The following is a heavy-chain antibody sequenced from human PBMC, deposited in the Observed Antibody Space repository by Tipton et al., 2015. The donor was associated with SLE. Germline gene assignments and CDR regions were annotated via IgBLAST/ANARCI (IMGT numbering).Heavy chain of an antibody. V-gene: IGHV4-61*02. D-gene: IGHD3-22*01. CDR3: ARDRYYYDSSGYYPLDAFDI. J-gene: IGHJ3*02. CDR2: IYTSGST. Sequence: LRLSCTVSGGSISSSSYYWGWIRQPPGKGLEWIGRIYTSGSTNYNPSLKSRVTMSVDTSKNQFSLKLSSVTAADTAVYYCARDRYYYDSSGYYPLDAFDIWGQGTMVTVSS. CDR1: GGSISSSSYY.